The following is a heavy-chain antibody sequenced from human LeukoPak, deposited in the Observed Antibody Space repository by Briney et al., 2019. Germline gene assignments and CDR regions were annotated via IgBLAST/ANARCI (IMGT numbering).Heavy chain of an antibody. CDR1: GFTFSSYE. J-gene: IGHJ4*02. Sequence: GESLRLSCAASGFTFSSYEMNWVRQAPGKGLEWVSYISGSGSTIYYGDSLEGRFTISRDNANNSLYLQINSLRVEDTAVYHCATLWDPVAGTTQPLLWGQGTLVTVSS. CDR3: ATLWDPVAGTTQPLL. V-gene: IGHV3-48*03. D-gene: IGHD6-19*01. CDR2: ISGSGSTI.